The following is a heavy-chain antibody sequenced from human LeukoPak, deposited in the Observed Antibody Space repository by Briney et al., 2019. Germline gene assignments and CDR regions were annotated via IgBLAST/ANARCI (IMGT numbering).Heavy chain of an antibody. J-gene: IGHJ4*02. CDR2: IYTSGST. CDR3: ARLGNYYDSSGYFDY. Sequence: SETLSLTCTVSGGSISSYYWSWIRQPAEKGLEWIGRIYTSGSTNYNPSLKSRVTMSVDTSKNQFSLKLSSVTAADTAVYYCARLGNYYDSSGYFDYWGQGTLVTVSS. CDR1: GGSISSYY. D-gene: IGHD3-22*01. V-gene: IGHV4-4*07.